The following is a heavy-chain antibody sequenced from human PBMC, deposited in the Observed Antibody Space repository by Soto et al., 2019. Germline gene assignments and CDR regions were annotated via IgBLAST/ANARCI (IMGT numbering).Heavy chain of an antibody. D-gene: IGHD3-22*01. CDR1: GFTFSSYA. CDR3: ARDNLDGSGYYHYYYGMDV. Sequence: GGSLRLSCAASGFTFSSYAMHWVRQAPGKGLEWVAVISYGGSNKYYADSVKGRFTISRDNSKNTLYLQMNSLRAEDTAVYYCARDNLDGSGYYHYYYGMDVWGQGTTVTVSS. CDR2: ISYGGSNK. V-gene: IGHV3-30-3*01. J-gene: IGHJ6*02.